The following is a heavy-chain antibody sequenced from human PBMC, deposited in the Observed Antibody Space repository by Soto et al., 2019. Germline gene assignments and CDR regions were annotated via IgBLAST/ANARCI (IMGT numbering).Heavy chain of an antibody. V-gene: IGHV4-39*01. CDR2: IYYSGST. CDR3: ARHGGGDSSGHSVYYFDY. Sequence: SETLSLTCTVSGGSISSSSYYWGWIRQPPGKGLEWIGSIYYSGSTYYNPSLKSRVTISVDTSKNQFSLKLSSVTAADTAVYYCARHGGGDSSGHSVYYFDYWGQGTLVTVSS. D-gene: IGHD3-22*01. CDR1: GGSISSSSYY. J-gene: IGHJ4*02.